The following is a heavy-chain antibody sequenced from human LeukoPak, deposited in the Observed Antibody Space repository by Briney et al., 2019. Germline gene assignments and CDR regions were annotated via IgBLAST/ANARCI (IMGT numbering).Heavy chain of an antibody. D-gene: IGHD5-24*01. J-gene: IGHJ5*02. V-gene: IGHV3-74*01. CDR1: GFTFSNYW. CDR3: ARAMATISGEIYWFDP. CDR2: INSDGSTT. Sequence: TGGSLRLSCAASGFTFSNYWMYWVRQAPGKGLVWVSRINSDGSTTSYADSVKGRFTISRDNAKNTLYLQMNSLRAEDTAVYYCARAMATISGEIYWFDPWGQGTLVTVSS.